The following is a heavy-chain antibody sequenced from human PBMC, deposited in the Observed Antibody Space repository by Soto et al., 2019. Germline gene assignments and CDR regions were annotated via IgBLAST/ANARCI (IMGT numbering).Heavy chain of an antibody. CDR1: GYSISSGYY. CDR2: IYHSGST. Sequence: ETLSLTCAVSGYSISSGYYWGWIRQPPGKGLEWIGSIYHSGSTYYNPSLKSRVTISVDTSKNQFSLKLSSVTAADTAVYYCARDYYDSSGYRRFDHWGQGTLVTVSS. J-gene: IGHJ5*02. D-gene: IGHD3-22*01. CDR3: ARDYYDSSGYRRFDH. V-gene: IGHV4-38-2*02.